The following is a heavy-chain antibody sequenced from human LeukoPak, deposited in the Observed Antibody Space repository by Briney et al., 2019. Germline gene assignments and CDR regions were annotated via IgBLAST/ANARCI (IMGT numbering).Heavy chain of an antibody. CDR3: ARDNGVGATLFDY. D-gene: IGHD1-26*01. Sequence: GGSLRLSCAASGFTFSTYDMSWVRQAPGKGLEWVSVIYSGGSTYYADSVKGRFIISRDNSKNTLYLQMNSLRAEDTAVYYCARDNGVGATLFDYWGQGTLVTVSS. CDR1: GFTFSTYD. CDR2: IYSGGST. V-gene: IGHV3-53*01. J-gene: IGHJ4*02.